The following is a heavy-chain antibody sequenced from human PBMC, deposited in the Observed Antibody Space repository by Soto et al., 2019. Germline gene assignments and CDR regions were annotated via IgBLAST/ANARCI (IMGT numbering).Heavy chain of an antibody. CDR3: ARDKIAAAGWLGY. CDR2: ISSSSSYI. Sequence: VQLVESGGGVVQPGRSLRLSCAASGFTFSSYAMHWVRQAPGKGLEWVSSISSSSSYIYYADSVKGRFTISRDNAKNSLYLQMNSLRAEDTAVYYCARDKIAAAGWLGYWGQGTLVTVSS. J-gene: IGHJ4*02. D-gene: IGHD6-13*01. V-gene: IGHV3-21*01. CDR1: GFTFSSYA.